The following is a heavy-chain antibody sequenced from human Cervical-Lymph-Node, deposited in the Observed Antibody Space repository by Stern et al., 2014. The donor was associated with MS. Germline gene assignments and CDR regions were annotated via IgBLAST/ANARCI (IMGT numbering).Heavy chain of an antibody. J-gene: IGHJ4*02. D-gene: IGHD6-13*01. V-gene: IGHV4-59*01. CDR3: GRGYVLTAGSNIDY. CDR1: GGSISTYY. CDR2: INYSRTT. Sequence: QVQLQESGPGLVKPSETLSLTCSVSGGSISTYYWHWIRQPPGKGLECIGYINYSRTTNDSPSLKCRVTMSLDTSKNQFSLKLSSVTAADTAVYYCGRGYVLTAGSNIDYWGQGTLVTVSS.